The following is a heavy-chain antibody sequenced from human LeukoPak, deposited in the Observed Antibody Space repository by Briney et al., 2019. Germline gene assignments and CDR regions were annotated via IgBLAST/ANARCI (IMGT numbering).Heavy chain of an antibody. J-gene: IGHJ6*03. D-gene: IGHD6-25*01. CDR2: IYAGGST. CDR3: ARAQRGDYMDV. Sequence: GGSLRLSCTASGFTVSSNYMTWVRQAPGKGLEWVSVIYAGGSTYYADSVKGRFTISRDNSKNTLYLLMNNLRAEDTAVYYCARAQRGDYMDVWGKGTTVTISS. CDR1: GFTVSSNY. V-gene: IGHV3-53*01.